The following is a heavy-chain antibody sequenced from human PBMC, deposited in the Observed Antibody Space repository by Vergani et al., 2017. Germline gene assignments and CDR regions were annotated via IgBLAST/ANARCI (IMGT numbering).Heavy chain of an antibody. Sequence: QVQLQESGPGLVKPSETLSLTCTVSGCSISSYYWSWIRQHPGEGLEWIGYIYYSGSTYYNPSLKSRVTISVDTSKNQFSLKLSSVTAADTAVYYCARGATRQLVGWWGQGTLVTVSS. V-gene: IGHV4-59*06. D-gene: IGHD5-12*01. CDR1: GCSISSYY. CDR3: ARGATRQLVGW. J-gene: IGHJ4*02. CDR2: IYYSGST.